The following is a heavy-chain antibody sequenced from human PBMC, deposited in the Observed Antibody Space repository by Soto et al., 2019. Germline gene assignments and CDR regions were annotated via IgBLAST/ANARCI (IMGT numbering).Heavy chain of an antibody. CDR1: GFGLIDY. V-gene: IGHV3-11*01. CDR3: ARDYRNKGLDY. D-gene: IGHD4-4*01. Sequence: PGGSLRLSCTASGFGLIDYMSWIRQAPGRGLECVSYISGSGTAIYTADSVKGRFTVSKDDAKNSLYLQMNSLTAEDTAVYYCARDYRNKGLDYWGHGTLVTVSS. J-gene: IGHJ4*01. CDR2: ISGSGTAI.